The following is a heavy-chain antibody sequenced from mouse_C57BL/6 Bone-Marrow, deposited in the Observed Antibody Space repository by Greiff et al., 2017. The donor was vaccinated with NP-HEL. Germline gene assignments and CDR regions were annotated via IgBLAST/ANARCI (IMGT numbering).Heavy chain of an antibody. CDR3: ARPYGSSYVNWYFDV. J-gene: IGHJ1*03. V-gene: IGHV1-81*01. CDR2: IYPRSGNT. Sequence: QVQLKESGAELARPGASVKLSCKASGYTFTSYGISWVKQRTGQGLEWIGEIYPRSGNTYYNEKFKGKATLTADKSSSTAYMELRSLTSEDSAVYFCARPYGSSYVNWYFDVWGTGTTVTVSS. CDR1: GYTFTSYG. D-gene: IGHD1-1*01.